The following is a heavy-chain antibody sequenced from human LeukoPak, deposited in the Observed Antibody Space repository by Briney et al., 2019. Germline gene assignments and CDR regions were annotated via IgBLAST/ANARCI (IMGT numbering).Heavy chain of an antibody. CDR1: GFTFSDYS. CDR3: VRGAYSSSWLNFDY. D-gene: IGHD6-13*01. Sequence: GGSLRLSCAASGFTFSDYSMNWVRQAPGRGLEWVSSISSSSTYIHYADSVKGRFTISRDNAKNSLYLQMNSLRAEDTAVYYCVRGAYSSSWLNFDYWGQGTLVTVSS. J-gene: IGHJ4*02. V-gene: IGHV3-21*01. CDR2: ISSSSTYI.